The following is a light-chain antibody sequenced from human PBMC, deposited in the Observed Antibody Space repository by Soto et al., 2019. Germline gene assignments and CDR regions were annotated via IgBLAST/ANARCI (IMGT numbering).Light chain of an antibody. Sequence: EIVLTQSPGTLSLSPGERATLSGRASQSVDSTDLACYQPKPGQVPRTLIYVASIRAAVVTDRSSSSGSGQDFIITINNLETEDSAVYYCQQSATSPPTFGQGTKLEIK. CDR1: QSVDSTD. J-gene: IGKJ2*01. V-gene: IGKV3-20*01. CDR2: VAS. CDR3: QQSATSPPT.